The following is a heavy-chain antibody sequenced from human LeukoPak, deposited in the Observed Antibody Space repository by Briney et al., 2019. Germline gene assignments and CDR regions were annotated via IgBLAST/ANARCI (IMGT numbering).Heavy chain of an antibody. Sequence: ASVKVSCKASGYSFTSYYMHWVRQAPGQGLEWMGLINPSGSSTTYAQKFQGRVTMTRDTSISTAYMELSRLRSDDTAVYYCAREGIAAAGTVAFDPWGQGTLVTVSS. CDR1: GYSFTSYY. V-gene: IGHV1-2*02. CDR3: AREGIAAAGTVAFDP. CDR2: INPSGSST. J-gene: IGHJ5*02. D-gene: IGHD6-13*01.